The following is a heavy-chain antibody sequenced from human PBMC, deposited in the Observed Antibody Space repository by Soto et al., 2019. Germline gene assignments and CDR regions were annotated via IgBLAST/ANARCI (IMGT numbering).Heavy chain of an antibody. Sequence: EVQLLESGGGLVQPGGSLRLSCAASGFTFSSYAMSWVRQAPGKGLEWVSAISGSGGSTYYADSVKGRFTISRDNSKNPLYLQMNSLRAEDTAVYYCAKDVVVVTAKRMDVWGQGTTVTVS. D-gene: IGHD2-21*02. CDR2: ISGSGGST. CDR1: GFTFSSYA. V-gene: IGHV3-23*01. CDR3: AKDVVVVTAKRMDV. J-gene: IGHJ6*02.